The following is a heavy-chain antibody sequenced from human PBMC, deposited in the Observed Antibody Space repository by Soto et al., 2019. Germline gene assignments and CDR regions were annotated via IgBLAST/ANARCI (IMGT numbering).Heavy chain of an antibody. V-gene: IGHV3-11*01. CDR3: ASPHTAYGDYGSYYYMDV. J-gene: IGHJ6*03. CDR2: ISSSGSTI. Sequence: PGGSLRLSCAASGFTFSDYYMSWIRQAPGKGLEWVSYISSSGSTIYYADSVKGRFTISRDNAKNSLYLQMNSLRAEDTAVYYCASPHTAYGDYGSYYYMDVWGKGTTVTVSS. D-gene: IGHD4-17*01. CDR1: GFTFSDYY.